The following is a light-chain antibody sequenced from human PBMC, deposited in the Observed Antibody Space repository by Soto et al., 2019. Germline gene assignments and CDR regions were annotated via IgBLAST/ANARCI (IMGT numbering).Light chain of an antibody. J-gene: IGLJ1*01. CDR1: SSDIGDSNY. CDR2: DVS. Sequence: QFVLTQPASVSGSPGQLITISCTGTSSDIGDSNYVSWYQQHPGKAPKLVIYDVSNRPSGVSNRFSGSKSANTASLTISGLQAEDEADYYCSSFRSSSTSYVFGTGTKVTVL. CDR3: SSFRSSSTSYV. V-gene: IGLV2-14*03.